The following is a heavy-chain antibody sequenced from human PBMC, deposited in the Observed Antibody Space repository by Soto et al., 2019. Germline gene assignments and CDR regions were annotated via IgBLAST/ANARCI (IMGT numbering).Heavy chain of an antibody. CDR1: GGTFSSHG. CDR3: ASERSAQDFDF. V-gene: IGHV1-69*06. Sequence: QVQLVQSGTVVQRRGSSMKVSCQASGGTFSSHGMAWVRQAPGQGLEWMGGIIPTFGTATYAPKFQGRVTITADKSTNTADMELSSLRSEDTAVYYCASERSAQDFDFWGQGTLITVSS. CDR2: IIPTFGTA. J-gene: IGHJ4*02. D-gene: IGHD1-26*01.